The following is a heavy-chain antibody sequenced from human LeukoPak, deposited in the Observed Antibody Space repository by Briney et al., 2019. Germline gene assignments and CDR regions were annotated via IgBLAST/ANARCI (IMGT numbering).Heavy chain of an antibody. J-gene: IGHJ6*02. CDR3: ARDHGYYDFWSGYLTSYYYYYGMDV. D-gene: IGHD3-3*01. Sequence: ASVEVSCKASGYTFTSYGISWVRQAPGQGLEWMGWISAYNGNTNYAQKLQGRVTMTTDTSTSTAYMELRSLRSDDTAVHYCARDHGYYDFWSGYLTSYYYYYGMDVWGQGTTVTVSS. V-gene: IGHV1-18*01. CDR2: ISAYNGNT. CDR1: GYTFTSYG.